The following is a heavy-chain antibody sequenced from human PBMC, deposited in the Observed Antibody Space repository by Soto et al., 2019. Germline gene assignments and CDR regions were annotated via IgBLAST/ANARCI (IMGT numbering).Heavy chain of an antibody. D-gene: IGHD6-13*01. CDR1: GFTFSSYW. J-gene: IGHJ2*01. V-gene: IGHV3-74*01. Sequence: PGGSLRLSCVAPGFTFSSYWMHWVRQAPGEGLVWVSRIYSGETSTNYAGSVKGRFTTSRDNAKNTLYLQMNTLRAEDTAVYYCASRLAAADGSNWFFDLWGRGTLVTVSS. CDR2: IYSGETST. CDR3: ASRLAAADGSNWFFDL.